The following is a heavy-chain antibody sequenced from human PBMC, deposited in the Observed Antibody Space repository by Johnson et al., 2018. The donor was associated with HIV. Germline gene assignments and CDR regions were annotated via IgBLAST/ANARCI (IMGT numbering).Heavy chain of an antibody. CDR1: GFTFSSYA. CDR2: TYSGGST. Sequence: VQLVESGGGLVQPGGSLRLSCAASGFTFSSYAMSWVRQAPGKGLEWVSVTYSGGSTYYADSVKGRFNISRDNAKNSLYLQMNSLRAEDTALYYCAKDKAAAGPEAFDIWGQGTMVTVSS. J-gene: IGHJ3*02. V-gene: IGHV3-23*03. CDR3: AKDKAAAGPEAFDI. D-gene: IGHD6-13*01.